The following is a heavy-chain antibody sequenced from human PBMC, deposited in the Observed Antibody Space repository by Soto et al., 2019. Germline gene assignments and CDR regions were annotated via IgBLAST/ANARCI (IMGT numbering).Heavy chain of an antibody. Sequence: WETLSLTGAVYGGSFSGYYWSWIRQPPGKGLEWIGEINHSGSTNYNPSLKSRVTISVDTSKNQFSLKLSSVTAADTAVYYCARGLRTSMVLAFDYWGQGTLVTVSS. CDR3: ARGLRTSMVLAFDY. J-gene: IGHJ4*02. V-gene: IGHV4-34*01. D-gene: IGHD5-18*01. CDR2: INHSGST. CDR1: GGSFSGYY.